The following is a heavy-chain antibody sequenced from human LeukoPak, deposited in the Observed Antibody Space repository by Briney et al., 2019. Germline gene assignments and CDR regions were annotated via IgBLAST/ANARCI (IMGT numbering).Heavy chain of an antibody. CDR2: ISTSGDSS. CDR3: AKDESAATFVFDY. Sequence: GGSLRLSCAASGFTFSSYAMSWVRQAPGKGLEWVSGISTSGDSSYYADSVQGRFTISRDNSKNTLYLQMNSLRAEDTAIYYCAKDESAATFVFDYWGQGTLVTVSS. J-gene: IGHJ4*02. D-gene: IGHD6-25*01. CDR1: GFTFSSYA. V-gene: IGHV3-23*01.